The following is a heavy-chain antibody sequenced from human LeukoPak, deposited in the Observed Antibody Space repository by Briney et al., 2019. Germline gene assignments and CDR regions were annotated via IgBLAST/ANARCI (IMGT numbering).Heavy chain of an antibody. D-gene: IGHD3-10*01. Sequence: ASVKVSCKASGYTFTSYYMHWVRQAPGQGLEWMGIINPSGGSTSYAQKFQGRVTMTRDTSTSTVYMELSSLRSEDTAVYYCARGPPRTYGSGSVFRNYGMDVWGQGTTVTVSS. CDR3: ARGPPRTYGSGSVFRNYGMDV. CDR1: GYTFTSYY. V-gene: IGHV1-46*01. CDR2: INPSGGST. J-gene: IGHJ6*02.